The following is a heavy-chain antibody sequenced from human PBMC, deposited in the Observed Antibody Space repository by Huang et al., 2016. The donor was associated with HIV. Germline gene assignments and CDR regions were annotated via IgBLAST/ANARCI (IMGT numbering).Heavy chain of an antibody. CDR3: ARGRGSSWSLFDT. V-gene: IGHV4-34*02. J-gene: IGHJ4*02. D-gene: IGHD6-13*01. CDR2: INQSGRT. Sequence: QVQLAQWGARLLKPSETLSLTCAVYGESLSDFFWSWIRQPPGKGLEWIGEINQSGRTNYNPSLKSRVTIAVDTSKKQVSLKLKSVTAADTSMYYCARGRGSSWSLFDTWGQGSLVTVFS. CDR1: GESLSDFF.